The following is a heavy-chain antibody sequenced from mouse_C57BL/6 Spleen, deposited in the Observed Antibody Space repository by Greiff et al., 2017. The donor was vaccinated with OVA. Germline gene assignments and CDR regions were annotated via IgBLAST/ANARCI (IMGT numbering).Heavy chain of an antibody. V-gene: IGHV1-26*01. CDR2: INPNNGGT. J-gene: IGHJ1*03. CDR1: GYTFTDYY. CDR3: ARPGGYFDV. Sequence: VQLQQSGPELVKPGASVKISCKASGYTFTDYYMNWVKQSHGKSLEWIGDINPNNGGTSYNQKFKGKATLTVDKSSSTAYMELRSLTSEDSAVYYCARPGGYFDVWGTGTTVTVSS.